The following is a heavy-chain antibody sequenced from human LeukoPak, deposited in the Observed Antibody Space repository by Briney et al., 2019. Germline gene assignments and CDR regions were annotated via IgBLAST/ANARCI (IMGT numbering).Heavy chain of an antibody. CDR3: AKDRGGGRGSYRYTPPDY. Sequence: GRSLSLSRSPSGFTFSSYGVRCVRHPPGEWLEWGAVIWYGESNKYYADSVKRRFTIYREYSKNTLYLQMNSLRAEDTAVYYCAKDRGGGRGSYRYTPPDYWGQGTLVTVSS. CDR1: GFTFSSYG. J-gene: IGHJ4*02. V-gene: IGHV3-33*06. CDR2: IWYGESNK. D-gene: IGHD3-16*02.